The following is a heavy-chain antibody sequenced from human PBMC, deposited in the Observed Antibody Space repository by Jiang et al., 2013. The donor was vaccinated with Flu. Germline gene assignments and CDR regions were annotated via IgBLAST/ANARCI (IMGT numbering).Heavy chain of an antibody. Sequence: GAEVKKPGESLRISCKGSGYSFTSYWISWVRQMPGKGLEWMGRIDPSDSYTNYSPSFQGHVTISADKSISTAYLQWSSLKASDTAMYYCARHPSSSWHHPEQGTFDYWGQGTLVTVSS. CDR1: GYSFTSYW. CDR2: IDPSDSYT. D-gene: IGHD6-13*01. CDR3: ARHPSSSWHHPEQGTFDY. J-gene: IGHJ4*02. V-gene: IGHV5-10-1*01.